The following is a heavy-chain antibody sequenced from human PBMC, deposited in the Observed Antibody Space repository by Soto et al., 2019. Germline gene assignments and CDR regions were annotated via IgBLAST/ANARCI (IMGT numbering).Heavy chain of an antibody. CDR3: ARGGVSIFGVVIIGASDY. Sequence: VKVSCKASGYTFTSYDINWVRQATGQGLEWMGWMNPNSGNTGYAQKFQGRVTMTRNTSISTAYMELSSLRSEDTAVYYCARGGVSIFGVVIIGASDYWGQGTLVTVSS. D-gene: IGHD3-3*01. CDR2: MNPNSGNT. V-gene: IGHV1-8*01. J-gene: IGHJ4*02. CDR1: GYTFTSYD.